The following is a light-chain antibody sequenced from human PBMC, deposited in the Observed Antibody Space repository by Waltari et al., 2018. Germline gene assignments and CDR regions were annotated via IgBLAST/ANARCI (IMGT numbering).Light chain of an antibody. V-gene: IGLV2-11*01. CDR2: DVS. J-gene: IGLJ1*01. CDR3: CSYAGSYTYV. Sequence: QSALTQPPSVSGSPGPSVTISCTVTISDVASYNYVSWYPQHPGKAPKLMVYDVSKRPSGVPDRFSGSKSGNTASLTISGLQGEDEADYYCCSYAGSYTYVFGTGTKVTVL. CDR1: ISDVASYNY.